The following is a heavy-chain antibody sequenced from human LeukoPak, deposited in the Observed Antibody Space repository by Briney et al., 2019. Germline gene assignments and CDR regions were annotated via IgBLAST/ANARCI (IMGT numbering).Heavy chain of an antibody. J-gene: IGHJ3*02. V-gene: IGHV4-34*01. Sequence: SRVTISVDTSKNQFSLKLSSVTAADTAVYYCARVGYDILTGYDGAFDIWGQGTMVTVSS. D-gene: IGHD3-9*01. CDR3: ARVGYDILTGYDGAFDI.